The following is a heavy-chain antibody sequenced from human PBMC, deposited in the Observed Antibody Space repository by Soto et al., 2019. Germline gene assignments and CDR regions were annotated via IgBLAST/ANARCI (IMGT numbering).Heavy chain of an antibody. CDR2: INAGNGNT. D-gene: IGHD3-22*01. CDR3: ARDRGRPDLRDTHYYDSSDLDYGMDV. Sequence: ASVKVSCKASGYTFTSYDMHWVRQAPGQRLEWMGWINAGNGNTKYSQKFQGRVTITRDTSASTAYMELNSLRAEDTAVYYCARDRGRPDLRDTHYYDSSDLDYGMDVWGQGTTVTVSS. J-gene: IGHJ6*02. V-gene: IGHV1-3*01. CDR1: GYTFTSYD.